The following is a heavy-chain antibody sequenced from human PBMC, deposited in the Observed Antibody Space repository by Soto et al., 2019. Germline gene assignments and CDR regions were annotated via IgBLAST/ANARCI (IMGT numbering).Heavy chain of an antibody. CDR3: ATSVGPYNWFDP. V-gene: IGHV4-34*01. CDR2: INHSGST. Sequence: SETLSVTCAVYGGSFSGYYWSWIRQPPGKGLEWIGEINHSGSTNYNPSLKSRVTISVDTSKNQFSLKLSSVTAADTAVYYCATSVGPYNWFDPWGQGTLVT. CDR1: GGSFSGYY. D-gene: IGHD2-2*01. J-gene: IGHJ5*02.